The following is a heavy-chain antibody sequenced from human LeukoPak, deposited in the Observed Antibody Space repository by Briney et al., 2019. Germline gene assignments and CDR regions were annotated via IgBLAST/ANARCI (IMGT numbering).Heavy chain of an antibody. V-gene: IGHV3-13*01. CDR1: GFTFSGFD. Sequence: GGSLRLSCAASGFTFSGFDMHWVRQATERGLEWVSSIASAGDTYYLGSVRGRFTISRENAKNSLYLQMNSLRAGDTAVYYCVRGGHIGFDYWGQGTLVTVSS. CDR3: VRGGHIGFDY. D-gene: IGHD2-21*01. J-gene: IGHJ4*02. CDR2: IASAGDT.